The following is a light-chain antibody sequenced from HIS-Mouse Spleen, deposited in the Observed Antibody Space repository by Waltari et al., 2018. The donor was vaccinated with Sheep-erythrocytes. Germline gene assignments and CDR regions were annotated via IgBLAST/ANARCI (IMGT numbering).Light chain of an antibody. CDR3: CSYAGSYNHV. Sequence: QSALTQPRSVSGSPGPSVTISCPGTRSDVGGYNYVSWYQQHPGKAPKLMIYDVSKRPSGVPDRFSGSKSGNTASLTISGLQAEDEADYYCCSYAGSYNHVFATGTKVTVL. CDR2: DVS. CDR1: RSDVGGYNY. V-gene: IGLV2-11*01. J-gene: IGLJ1*01.